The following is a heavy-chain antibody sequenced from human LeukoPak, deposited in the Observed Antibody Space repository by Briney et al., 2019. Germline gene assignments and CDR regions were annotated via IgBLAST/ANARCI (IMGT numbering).Heavy chain of an antibody. Sequence: PSETLSLTCAAYGGSFSGYYWNWIRQPPGKGLEWIGEINHSGSTNYNPSLKSRVTISVDTSTNQFSLKLRSVTAADTAVYYCARGRYGDYVGEDGFDIWGQGTMVTVSS. CDR3: ARGRYGDYVGEDGFDI. D-gene: IGHD4-17*01. CDR1: GGSFSGYY. J-gene: IGHJ3*02. V-gene: IGHV4-34*01. CDR2: INHSGST.